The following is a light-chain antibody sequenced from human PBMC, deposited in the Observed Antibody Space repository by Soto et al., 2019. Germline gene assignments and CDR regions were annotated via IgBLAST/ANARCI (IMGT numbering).Light chain of an antibody. Sequence: EIVLTQSPATLSLSPGERATLSCRASQSVSSHLAWYQQKPGQAPRLLIYDASSRATGIPARFSGSGSGTDFTLTISSLEPEDFAVYYCQQRSNWLFTFGPGTKVDIK. J-gene: IGKJ3*01. CDR2: DAS. CDR1: QSVSSH. CDR3: QQRSNWLFT. V-gene: IGKV3-11*01.